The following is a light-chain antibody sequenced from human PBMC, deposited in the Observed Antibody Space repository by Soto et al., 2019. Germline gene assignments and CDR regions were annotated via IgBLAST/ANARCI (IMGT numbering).Light chain of an antibody. Sequence: AVRLTQSPSSLSAFIGDRVTITCRASPGVNNYLAWYRQSPGKVPQLLIYGASTLQSGVPSRFSGSASWTDFALTINYLRSEDFATYYCQQYSDGLTFGGGTK. CDR1: PGVNNY. CDR3: QQYSDGLT. CDR2: GAS. J-gene: IGKJ4*01. V-gene: IGKV1-8*01.